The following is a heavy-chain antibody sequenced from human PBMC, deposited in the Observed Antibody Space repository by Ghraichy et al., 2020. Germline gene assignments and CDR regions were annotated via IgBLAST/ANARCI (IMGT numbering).Heavy chain of an antibody. V-gene: IGHV3-53*01. J-gene: IGHJ3*01. D-gene: IGHD6-19*01. Sequence: GGSLRLSCAASGFNVRSTYMIWVRQAPGKGLEWVSVFYSGGTTRYADSVKGRFTISRDNSKNTLDLQMNSLRGDDTAVYYCASCSAWDKDGFDVWVQGAMGTVSS. CDR2: FYSGGTT. CDR3: ASCSAWDKDGFDV. CDR1: GFNVRSTY.